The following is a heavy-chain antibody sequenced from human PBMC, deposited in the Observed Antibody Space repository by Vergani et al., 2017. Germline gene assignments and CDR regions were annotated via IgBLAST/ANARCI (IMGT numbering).Heavy chain of an antibody. D-gene: IGHD3-16*01. V-gene: IGHV3-9*01. CDR3: VKDNDYDADGPFDL. CDR2: IDRNYGVK. J-gene: IGHJ2*01. CDR1: GVTFQAFA. Sequence: VEAGGGLVQPGGSLRLSCTASGVTFQAFAFHWVRQGSGRGLEWVSGIDRNYGVKNGNSFEGRFSISRDNAKKAVFLQMNNLRHEDTALYFCVKDNDYDADGPFDLWGRGTLVTVSS.